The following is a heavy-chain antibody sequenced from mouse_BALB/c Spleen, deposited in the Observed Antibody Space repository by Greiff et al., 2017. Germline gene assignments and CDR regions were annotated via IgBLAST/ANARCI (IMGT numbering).Heavy chain of an antibody. D-gene: IGHD2-1*01. CDR1: GFTFSSYG. Sequence: EVQLVQSGADLVKPGGSLKLSCAASGFTFSSYGMSWVRQTPDKRLEWVATISSGGSYTYYPASVKGRFTISRDNAKNTLYLQMSSLKSEDTAMYYCAREGGNYDYAVDYGVQGTSVTVSS. CDR3: AREGGNYDYAVDY. CDR2: ISSGGSYT. V-gene: IGHV5-6*01. J-gene: IGHJ4*01.